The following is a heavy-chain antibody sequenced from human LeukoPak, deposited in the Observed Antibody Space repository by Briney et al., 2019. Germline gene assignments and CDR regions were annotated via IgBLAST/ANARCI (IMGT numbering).Heavy chain of an antibody. V-gene: IGHV4-39*01. CDR3: ARPPIFGVVNAKLGNWFDP. D-gene: IGHD3-3*01. CDR2: IYYRGST. Sequence: TSETLSLTCTVSGGSISSSSYYWGWIRQPPGKGLEWIGSIYYRGSTYYNPSLKSRVTISVDTSKNQFSLKLSSVTAADTAVYYCARPPIFGVVNAKLGNWFDPWGQGTLVTVSS. J-gene: IGHJ5*02. CDR1: GGSISSSSYY.